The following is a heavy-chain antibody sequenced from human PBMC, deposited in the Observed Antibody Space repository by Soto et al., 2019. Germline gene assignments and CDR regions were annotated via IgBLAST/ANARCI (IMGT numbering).Heavy chain of an antibody. J-gene: IGHJ3*02. D-gene: IGHD2-8*02. Sequence: LRLSCAASGFTCSSYDMSWVRQAPGKGLEWVSTILVGGSTHYPDSVKGRFTTSRDNSKNTVFLQMNSLTAGDTAVYYCAKATATGGGAFDICGQGTMVTVSS. CDR1: GFTCSSYD. CDR3: AKATATGGGAFDI. V-gene: IGHV3-23*01. CDR2: ILVGGST.